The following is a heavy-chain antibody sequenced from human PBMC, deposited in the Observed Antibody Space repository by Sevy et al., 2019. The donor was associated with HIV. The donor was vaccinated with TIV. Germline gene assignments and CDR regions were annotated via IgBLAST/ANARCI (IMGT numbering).Heavy chain of an antibody. CDR3: ARDEGIEVVGSVHYYLYYGMDV. V-gene: IGHV3-11*01. CDR2: ISSSGTTK. D-gene: IGHD6-19*01. J-gene: IGHJ6*02. Sequence: GGSLRLTCAASGFTFSDYYMSWIRQAPGKGLEWISYISSSGTTKYYGDSVKGRFTVSRDNAKNSLYLQRNSLRADDTAVYYCARDEGIEVVGSVHYYLYYGMDVWGQGTTVTVSS. CDR1: GFTFSDYY.